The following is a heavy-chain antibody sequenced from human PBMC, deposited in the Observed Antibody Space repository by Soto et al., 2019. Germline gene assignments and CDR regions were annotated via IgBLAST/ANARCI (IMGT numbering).Heavy chain of an antibody. CDR3: ARDPAHGGYSYGYGWFDP. CDR2: IIPILGIA. J-gene: IGHJ5*02. Sequence: VASVKVACKASGGTYSSYTISWVRQANGQGLEWMGRIIPILGIANYAQKFQGRVTITADKSTSTAYMELSSLRSEDTAVYYCARDPAHGGYSYGYGWFDPWGQGTLVTVSS. V-gene: IGHV1-69*04. D-gene: IGHD5-18*01. CDR1: GGTYSSYT.